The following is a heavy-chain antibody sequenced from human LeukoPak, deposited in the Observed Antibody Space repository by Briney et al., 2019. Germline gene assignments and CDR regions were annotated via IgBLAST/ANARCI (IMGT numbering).Heavy chain of an antibody. J-gene: IGHJ4*02. CDR3: AREDYYYDSSGGDY. D-gene: IGHD3-22*01. V-gene: IGHV3-7*01. CDR1: GFTFSSYW. CDR2: IKQDGSEE. Sequence: PGGSLRLSCAASGFTFSSYWMSWVRQAPGKGLEWVANIKQDGSEEYYVDSVKGRFTISRDNAKNSLYLQMNSLRAGDTAVYYCAREDYYYDSSGGDYWGQGTLVTVSS.